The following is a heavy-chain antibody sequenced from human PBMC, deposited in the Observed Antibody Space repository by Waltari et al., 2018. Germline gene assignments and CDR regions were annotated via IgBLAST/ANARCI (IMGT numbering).Heavy chain of an antibody. Sequence: QVQLQASGPGLVKPSQTLSLTCSVSGVSITSGIYYWTWIRQPSGKGVEWIGRIYTSGNTDYNPSLKSRVTMSRDTSKNQFSLNLSSVTAADTAVYYCARFPRDYSFDYWGQGTLVTVSS. J-gene: IGHJ4*02. V-gene: IGHV4-61*02. CDR1: GVSITSGIYY. CDR3: ARFPRDYSFDY. D-gene: IGHD4-17*01. CDR2: IYTSGNT.